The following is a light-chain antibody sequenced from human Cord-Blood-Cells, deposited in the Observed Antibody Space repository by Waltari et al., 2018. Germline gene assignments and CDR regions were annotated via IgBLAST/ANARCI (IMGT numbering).Light chain of an antibody. J-gene: IGLJ3*02. Sequence: QSVLTQPPSASGTPGQRVTISCSGSSSNIGSNYVYWYQQLPGTAPKLLIYRNNQRPSGVPDRCSGSKSGTSASLAISGIRSEDEADYYCAAWDDSLSGRVFGGGTKLTVL. CDR3: AAWDDSLSGRV. V-gene: IGLV1-47*01. CDR1: SSNIGSNY. CDR2: RNN.